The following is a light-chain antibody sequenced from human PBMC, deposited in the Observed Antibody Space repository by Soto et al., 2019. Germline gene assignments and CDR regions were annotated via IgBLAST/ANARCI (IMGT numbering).Light chain of an antibody. V-gene: IGKV1-5*03. Sequence: DIQMTQSPSTLSASVGDRVTITCRASQTISSWLAWYQQKPGKAPNLLIYKAPSLESGVPSRFSGSGSGTEFTLTISSLQPDDFATYYCQQYNSYSRTFGQGTKVDIK. CDR3: QQYNSYSRT. CDR1: QTISSW. J-gene: IGKJ1*01. CDR2: KAP.